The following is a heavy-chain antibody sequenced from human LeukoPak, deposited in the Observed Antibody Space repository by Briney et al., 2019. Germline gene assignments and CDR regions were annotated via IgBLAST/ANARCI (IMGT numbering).Heavy chain of an antibody. CDR3: ARTTYYYDSSGYYYWFDP. J-gene: IGHJ5*02. CDR1: GGTFSSYA. CDR2: IIPIFGTA. V-gene: IGHV1-69*13. Sequence: SVKVSCKDSGGTFSSYAISWVRQAPGQGLEWMGGIIPIFGTANYAQKFQGRVTITADESTSTAYMELSSLRSEDTAVYYCARTTYYYDSSGYYYWFDPWGQGTLVTVSS. D-gene: IGHD3-22*01.